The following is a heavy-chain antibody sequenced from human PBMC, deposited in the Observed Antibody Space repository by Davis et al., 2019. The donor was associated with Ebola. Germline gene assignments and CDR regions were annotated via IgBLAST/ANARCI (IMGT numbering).Heavy chain of an antibody. V-gene: IGHV1-2*04. D-gene: IGHD7-27*01. Sequence: ASVTVSCKASRYTFTGYYMHWVRQAPGQGLEWMGWINPNSGGTNYAQKFQGWVTMTRDTSISTAYMELSRLRSDDTAVYYCAREEENWGGAFDIWGQGTMVTVSS. J-gene: IGHJ3*02. CDR2: INPNSGGT. CDR3: AREEENWGGAFDI. CDR1: RYTFTGYY.